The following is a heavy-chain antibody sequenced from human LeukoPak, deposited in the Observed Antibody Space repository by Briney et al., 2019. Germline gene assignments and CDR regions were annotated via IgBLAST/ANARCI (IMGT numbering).Heavy chain of an antibody. Sequence: PGESLRLSCAGSGFTFTNAWMTWVRQAPGKGLEWVAFIRYDGSNKYYADSVKGRFTISRDNSKNTLYLQMNSLRAEDTAVYYCAKGIAAAGKIAVWGQGTLVTVSS. V-gene: IGHV3-30*02. D-gene: IGHD6-13*01. J-gene: IGHJ4*02. CDR2: IRYDGSNK. CDR3: AKGIAAAGKIAV. CDR1: GFTFTNAW.